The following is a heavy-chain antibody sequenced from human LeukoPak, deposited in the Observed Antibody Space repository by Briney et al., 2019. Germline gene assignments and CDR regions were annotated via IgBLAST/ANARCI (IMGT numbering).Heavy chain of an antibody. CDR3: AKSEYYYDSSGPDY. CDR2: ISGSGGST. J-gene: IGHJ4*02. D-gene: IGHD3-22*01. V-gene: IGHV3-23*01. CDR1: GFTFSSYA. Sequence: VGSLRLSCAASGFTFSSYAMSWVRQAPGKGLGWVSAISGSGGSTYYADSVKGRFTISRDNSKNTLYLQMNSLRAEDTAVYYCAKSEYYYDSSGPDYWGQGTLVTVSS.